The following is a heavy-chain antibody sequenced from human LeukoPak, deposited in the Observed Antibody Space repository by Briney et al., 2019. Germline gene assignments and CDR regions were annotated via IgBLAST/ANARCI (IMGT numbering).Heavy chain of an antibody. V-gene: IGHV3-48*01. CDR1: GFTFSSYS. D-gene: IGHD2-8*01. J-gene: IGHJ4*02. CDR3: ARNGPRIGY. CDR2: ISSSSSTI. Sequence: GGSLRLSCAASGFTFSSYSMNWVRQAPGKGLEWVSYISSSSSTIYYADSVKGRFTISRDNAKNSLYMQMNSLTAEDTAVYYCARNGPRIGYWGQGTLVTVSS.